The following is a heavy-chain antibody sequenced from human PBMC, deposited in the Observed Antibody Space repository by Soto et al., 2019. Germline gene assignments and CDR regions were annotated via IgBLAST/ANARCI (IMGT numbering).Heavy chain of an antibody. CDR3: AIRRAGNPDDWFDP. Sequence: PGESLKISCKGSGYSFSNYWIVWVRQMPGKGLEWMGIIYPGDSETKYSPSFQGQVTISADKSINTAYLQWISLKASDTAMYYCAIRRAGNPDDWFDPWGQGTLVTVSS. CDR1: GYSFSNYW. J-gene: IGHJ5*02. D-gene: IGHD6-13*01. CDR2: IYPGDSET. V-gene: IGHV5-51*01.